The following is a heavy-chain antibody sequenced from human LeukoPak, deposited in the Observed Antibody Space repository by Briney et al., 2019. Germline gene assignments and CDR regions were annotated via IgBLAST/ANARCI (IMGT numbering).Heavy chain of an antibody. V-gene: IGHV1-3*03. CDR1: GYTFTSYV. CDR2: IDAGNGNT. CDR3: ARARYETRIWPKSRYDYYHYMDV. J-gene: IGHJ6*03. Sequence: ASVKVSCKASGYTFTSYVIHWVRQAPGQRLEWMGWIDAGNGNTKYSQEFQDRVTITRDTSASTAYMELSSLRSEDMAVYYCARARYETRIWPKSRYDYYHYMDVWGKGTTVTVSS. D-gene: IGHD3-3*01.